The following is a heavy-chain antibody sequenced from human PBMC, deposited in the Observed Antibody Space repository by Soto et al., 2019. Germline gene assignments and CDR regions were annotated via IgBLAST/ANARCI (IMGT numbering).Heavy chain of an antibody. D-gene: IGHD3-9*01. CDR1: GGTFNSYT. CDR2: IIPIFGTA. CDR3: ARDLGGTGYYIWYLDL. Sequence: QVQLVQSGAEVKEPGSSVKVSCKASGGTFNSYTIHWVRQAPGQGLEWMGGIIPIFGTANYAQKFQGRVTISADESTSIAYMELSSLTSDDTAVYSCARDLGGTGYYIWYLDLWGRGTLVTVSS. J-gene: IGHJ2*01. V-gene: IGHV1-69*01.